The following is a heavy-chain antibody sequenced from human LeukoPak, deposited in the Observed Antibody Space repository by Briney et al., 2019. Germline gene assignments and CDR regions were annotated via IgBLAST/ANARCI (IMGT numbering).Heavy chain of an antibody. J-gene: IGHJ4*02. Sequence: GRSLRLSCAASGFTFSSYGMPWVRQAPGKGLEWVAVIWYDGSNKYYADSVKGRFTISRDNSKNTLYLQMNSLRAEDTAVYYCARSYDYSNYANNLYYWGQGTLVTVSS. CDR2: IWYDGSNK. D-gene: IGHD4-4*01. CDR3: ARSYDYSNYANNLYY. V-gene: IGHV3-33*01. CDR1: GFTFSSYG.